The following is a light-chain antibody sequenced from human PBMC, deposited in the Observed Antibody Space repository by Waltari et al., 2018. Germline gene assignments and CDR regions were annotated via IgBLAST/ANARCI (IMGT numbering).Light chain of an antibody. J-gene: IGKJ2*01. CDR1: QRVSSNY. Sequence: EIVLTQSPGTLSLSPGETATLSCGANQRVSSNYFAWYQKKAGQSPRLLIYGASNRSSGVPDRFSGRVSGAEFTLTISRLDPEDFAVYYCQQYGTPQGYIFGQGTKVDI. V-gene: IGKV3-20*01. CDR3: QQYGTPQGYI. CDR2: GAS.